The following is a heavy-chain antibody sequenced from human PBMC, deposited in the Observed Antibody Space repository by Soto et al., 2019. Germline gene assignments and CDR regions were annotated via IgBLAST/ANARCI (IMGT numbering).Heavy chain of an antibody. CDR1: GFTLSDHY. Sequence: EVQLVESGGGLVQPGGSLRLSCAGSGFTLSDHYIDWVRQAPGKGLEWVGRSRDKAQGYSTAYAASVKGRFTTSRDESKNSVYLQMNSLRAEDTSVYFCARGGNGYENWPPYYYYGMDVWGQGTTVTVSS. D-gene: IGHD5-12*01. J-gene: IGHJ6*02. CDR2: SRDKAQGYST. CDR3: ARGGNGYENWPPYYYYGMDV. V-gene: IGHV3-72*01.